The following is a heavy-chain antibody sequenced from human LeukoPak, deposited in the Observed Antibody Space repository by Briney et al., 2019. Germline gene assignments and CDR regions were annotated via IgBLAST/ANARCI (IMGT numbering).Heavy chain of an antibody. V-gene: IGHV3-23*01. Sequence: GGSLRLSCAASGFTFSSYAMSWVRQAPGKGLEWVSAISGSGGSTYYADSVKGRSTISRDNSKNTLYLQMNSLRAEDTAVYYCAKASMVRGVIDMIFDYWGQGTLVTVSS. CDR1: GFTFSSYA. D-gene: IGHD3-10*01. CDR3: AKASMVRGVIDMIFDY. CDR2: ISGSGGST. J-gene: IGHJ4*02.